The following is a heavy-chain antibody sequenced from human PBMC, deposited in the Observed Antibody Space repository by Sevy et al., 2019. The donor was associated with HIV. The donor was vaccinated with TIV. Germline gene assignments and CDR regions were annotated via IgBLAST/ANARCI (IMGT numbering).Heavy chain of an antibody. CDR2: IYYNGHI. D-gene: IGHD1-26*01. J-gene: IGHJ4*02. CDR1: GGSITSLF. CDR3: AGENAWGKGYS. V-gene: IGHV4-59*08. Sequence: SETLSLTCTVSGGSITSLFWNWIRQPPGKGLEWIANIYYNGHINYNPSLKSRVTLSLDTSKNQFSLRLSSVTAADTAMYYCAGENAWGKGYSWGQGTLVTVSS.